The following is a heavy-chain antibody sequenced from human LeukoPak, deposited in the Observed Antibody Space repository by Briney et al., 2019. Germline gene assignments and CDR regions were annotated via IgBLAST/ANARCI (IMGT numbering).Heavy chain of an antibody. V-gene: IGHV4-34*01. CDR1: GGSFSGYY. CDR3: VRHRGGITIFGVVPVRAFDI. CDR2: INHSGST. D-gene: IGHD3-3*01. Sequence: SETLSLTCAVYGGSFSGYYWSWIRQPPGKGLEWIGEINHSGSTNYNPSLKSRVTISVDTSKNQFSLKLSSVTAADTAVYYCVRHRGGITIFGVVPVRAFDIWGQGTMVTVSS. J-gene: IGHJ3*02.